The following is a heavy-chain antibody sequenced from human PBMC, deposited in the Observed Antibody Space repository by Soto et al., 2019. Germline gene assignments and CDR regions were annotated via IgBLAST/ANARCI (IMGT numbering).Heavy chain of an antibody. V-gene: IGHV3-72*01. D-gene: IGHD3-16*01. CDR2: TRNKANSYTT. J-gene: IGHJ6*02. CDR1: GFTFSDHY. Sequence: EVQLVESGGGLVQPGGSLRLSCAASGFTFSDHYMDWVRQAPGKGLEWVGRTRNKANSYTTEYAASVKGRFTISRDDSKNSLYLQMNSLKTEETAVYYCARGGRWDYYYGMDVWGQGTTVTVSS. CDR3: ARGGRWDYYYGMDV.